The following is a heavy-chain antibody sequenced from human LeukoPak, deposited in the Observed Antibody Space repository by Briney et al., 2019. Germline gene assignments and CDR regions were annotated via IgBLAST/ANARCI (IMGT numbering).Heavy chain of an antibody. CDR2: INPNSGGT. CDR1: GYTFTGYY. CDR3: ARDSNPWAIVIIPAAPGDY. D-gene: IGHD2-2*01. V-gene: IGHV1-2*02. J-gene: IGHJ4*02. Sequence: ASVKVSCKASGYTFTGYYMHWVRQAPGQGLEWMGWINPNSGGTNYAQKFQGRVTMTRDTSISTAYMELSRLRSDDTAVYYCARDSNPWAIVIIPAAPGDYWGQGTLVTVSS.